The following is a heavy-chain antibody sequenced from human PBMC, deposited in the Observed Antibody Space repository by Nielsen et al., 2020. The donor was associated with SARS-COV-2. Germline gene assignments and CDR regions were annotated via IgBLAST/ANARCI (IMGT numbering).Heavy chain of an antibody. V-gene: IGHV4-59*01. CDR1: GGSISSYY. J-gene: IGHJ4*02. Sequence: SETLSLTCTVSGGSISSYYWSWIRQPPEKGLEWIGYIYYSGSTNYNPSLKSRVTISVDTSKNQFSLKLSSVTAADTAVYYCARAGYSGSLHYFDYWGQGTLVTVSS. CDR2: IYYSGST. CDR3: ARAGYSGSLHYFDY. D-gene: IGHD1-26*01.